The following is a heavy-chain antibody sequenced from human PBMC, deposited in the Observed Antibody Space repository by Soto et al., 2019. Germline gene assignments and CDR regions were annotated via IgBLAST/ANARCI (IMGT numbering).Heavy chain of an antibody. D-gene: IGHD2-21*02. CDR1: GDNFTDYY. CDR2: VNPNGGHT. CDR3: ARGGHVVVVTAALDY. Sequence: QVQLMQSGAEVKKPGASVKVSCKASGDNFTDYYIHWVRQAHGQGLEWMGTVNPNGGHTTYAQHFLGRVTMTRDTSTSTLYMELTSLTSDDTAVYYCARGGHVVVVTAALDYWGQGTLVTVSS. J-gene: IGHJ4*02. V-gene: IGHV1-46*01.